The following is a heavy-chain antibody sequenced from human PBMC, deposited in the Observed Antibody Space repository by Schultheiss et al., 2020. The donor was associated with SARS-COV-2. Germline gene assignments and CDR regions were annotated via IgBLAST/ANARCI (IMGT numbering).Heavy chain of an antibody. Sequence: GESLKISCAASGFTFSSYAMHWVRQAPGKGLEWVSYISSSGSTIYYADSVKGRFTISRDNSKNTLYLQMNSLRAEDTAVYYCARDGYYYDSSGWSSTDFDYWGQGTLVTVSS. D-gene: IGHD3-22*01. J-gene: IGHJ4*02. CDR1: GFTFSSYA. V-gene: IGHV3-48*01. CDR2: ISSSGSTI. CDR3: ARDGYYYDSSGWSSTDFDY.